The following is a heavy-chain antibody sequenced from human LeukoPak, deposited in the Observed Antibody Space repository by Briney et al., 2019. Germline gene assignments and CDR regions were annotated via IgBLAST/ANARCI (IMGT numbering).Heavy chain of an antibody. Sequence: SETLSLTCTVSGGSISNYYWNWIRQSPGKGLEWIGNTYYSGRTNYNTSLKSRVTISVDTSKNQFSLNLSSVTAAATAVYYCARAGYYDTSGLGRAFEIWGQGTMVTVSS. CDR3: ARAGYYDTSGLGRAFEI. J-gene: IGHJ3*02. CDR2: TYYSGRT. D-gene: IGHD3-22*01. CDR1: GGSISNYY. V-gene: IGHV4-59*01.